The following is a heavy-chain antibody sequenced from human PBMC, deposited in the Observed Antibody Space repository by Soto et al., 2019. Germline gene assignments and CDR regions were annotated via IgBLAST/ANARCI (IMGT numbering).Heavy chain of an antibody. CDR3: AHRFCSSTSRYPAYYFDF. CDR1: GFSLSTSGVG. Sequence: SGLTLVHPTQTLTLTCTFSGFSLSTSGVGVGWIRQPPGKALGWLALIYWNDGKRYSPSLKSRLTITNDTSNYQVVLTMTIMHPVDTPTYYYAHRFCSSTSRYPAYYFDFWGQGTLVTVSS. D-gene: IGHD2-2*01. V-gene: IGHV2-5*01. J-gene: IGHJ4*02. CDR2: IYWNDGK.